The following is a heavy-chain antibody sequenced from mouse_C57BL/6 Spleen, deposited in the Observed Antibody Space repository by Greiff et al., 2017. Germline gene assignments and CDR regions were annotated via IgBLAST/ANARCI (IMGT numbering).Heavy chain of an antibody. CDR3: ARYGRLPYWYFDV. CDR2: IRNKANGYTT. J-gene: IGHJ1*03. D-gene: IGHD2-2*01. Sequence: EVQLMESGGGLVQPGGSLSLSCAASGFTFTDYYMSWVRQPPGKALEWLGFIRNKANGYTTEYSASVKGRFTISRDNSQSILYLQMNALRAEDSATYYCARYGRLPYWYFDVWGTGTTVTVSS. CDR1: GFTFTDYY. V-gene: IGHV7-3*01.